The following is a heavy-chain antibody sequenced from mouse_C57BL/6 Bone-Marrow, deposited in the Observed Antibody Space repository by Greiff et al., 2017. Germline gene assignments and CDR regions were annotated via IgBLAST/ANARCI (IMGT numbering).Heavy chain of an antibody. CDR1: GYTFTSYW. CDR3: ARSGPLGRSFDY. Sequence: QVQLQQPGAELVKPGASVKMSCKASGYTFTSYWITWVKQRPGQGLEWIGDIYPTSGRTNYNEKLKSKAILTVDTSSHTSYMQLSSLTSEDSAVFYGARSGPLGRSFDYWGQGTTLTVSS. V-gene: IGHV1-55*01. J-gene: IGHJ2*01. CDR2: IYPTSGRT. D-gene: IGHD4-1*01.